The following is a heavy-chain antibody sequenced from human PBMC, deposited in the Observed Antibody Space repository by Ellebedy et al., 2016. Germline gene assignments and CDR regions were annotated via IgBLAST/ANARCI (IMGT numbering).Heavy chain of an antibody. V-gene: IGHV4-34*01. Sequence: SETLSLXXAVYGGSFSGYYWSWIRQLPGKGLEWIGEINHSGRANYNPSLKSRATISSDTSKNQFSLKVTSVTAADSGVYYCARGSRLTGTRCSDYWGQGILVTVSS. CDR1: GGSFSGYY. D-gene: IGHD1-7*01. J-gene: IGHJ4*02. CDR2: INHSGRA. CDR3: ARGSRLTGTRCSDY.